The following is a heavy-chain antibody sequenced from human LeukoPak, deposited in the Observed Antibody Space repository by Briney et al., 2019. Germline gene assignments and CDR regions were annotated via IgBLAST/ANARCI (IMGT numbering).Heavy chain of an antibody. V-gene: IGHV5-10-1*01. J-gene: IGHJ4*02. CDR3: TRLTDYNILTGYYSDY. D-gene: IGHD3-9*01. CDR1: GYSFSNYW. CDR2: IDPSDSYT. Sequence: GESLKISCQGSGYSFSNYWISWVRQMPGKGLEWMGRIDPSDSYTKYSPSFQGHVTMSTDKSMTTPYLQWSSLKPSDTAMYYCTRLTDYNILTGYYSDYWGQGTLVTVSS.